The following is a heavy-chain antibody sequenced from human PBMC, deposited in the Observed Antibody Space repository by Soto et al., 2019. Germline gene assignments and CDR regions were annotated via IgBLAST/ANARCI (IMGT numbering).Heavy chain of an antibody. Sequence: GGSLRLSCAASGFTFSTYSMNWVRQAPGKGLEWVSYISSSSSTIFYTDSVKGRFTVSRDNSKNPLYLKMNSLRAEDTAFFYCAKDRDGGEDYYYYGMDVWGQGTTVTVSS. J-gene: IGHJ6*02. CDR3: AKDRDGGEDYYYYGMDV. CDR2: ISSSSSTI. D-gene: IGHD2-21*01. V-gene: IGHV3-48*01. CDR1: GFTFSTYS.